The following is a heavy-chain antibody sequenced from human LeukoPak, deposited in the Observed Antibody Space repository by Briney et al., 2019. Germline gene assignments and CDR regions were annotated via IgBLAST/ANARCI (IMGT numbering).Heavy chain of an antibody. J-gene: IGHJ4*02. CDR2: ISSNGGST. CDR3: VKSRPMVRGASALLGTYYFDY. V-gene: IGHV3-64D*06. D-gene: IGHD3-10*01. CDR1: GFTFSSYA. Sequence: PPGGSLRLSCSASGFTFSSYAMHWVRQAPGKGLEYVSAISSNGGSTYYADSVKGRFTISRDNSKNTLYLQMSSLRAEDTAVYYCVKSRPMVRGASALLGTYYFDYWGQGTLVTVSS.